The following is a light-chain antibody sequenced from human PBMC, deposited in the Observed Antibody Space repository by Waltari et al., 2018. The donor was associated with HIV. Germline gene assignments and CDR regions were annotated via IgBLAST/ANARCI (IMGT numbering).Light chain of an antibody. CDR1: QVISNY. CDR2: SIY. Sequence: DIKLNQSPSFLSASVGDRVTITCRAGQVISNYLAWHQQKPGKAPKLLIHSIYALQSGVPSRFSGSGSGTEFTLTISSLQPEDFATYYCQQLFSYPITFGQGTRLEI. J-gene: IGKJ5*01. V-gene: IGKV1-9*01. CDR3: QQLFSYPIT.